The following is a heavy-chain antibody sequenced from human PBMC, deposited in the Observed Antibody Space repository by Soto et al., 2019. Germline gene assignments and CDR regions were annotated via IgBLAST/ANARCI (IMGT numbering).Heavy chain of an antibody. CDR3: ATFFGSGSLGSFDD. V-gene: IGHV3-21*01. D-gene: IGHD3-10*01. CDR1: GFIFSDYS. Sequence: PGGSLRLSCAASGFIFSDYSMNWVRQAPGKGLEWVSSISSSSTYIYYADSVKGRFTISRDNAKNSLYLQMNSLRAEDTAVYYCATFFGSGSLGSFDDWGQGTLVTVSS. CDR2: ISSSSTYI. J-gene: IGHJ4*02.